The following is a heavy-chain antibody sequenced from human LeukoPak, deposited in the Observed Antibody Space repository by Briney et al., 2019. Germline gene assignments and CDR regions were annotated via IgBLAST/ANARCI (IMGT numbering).Heavy chain of an antibody. J-gene: IGHJ4*02. D-gene: IGHD6-13*01. Sequence: GGSLRLSCSASGFTFSSSALHWVRQAPGKGLEYVSAINSNGGSTYYADSVKGRFTISRDNSKNTPYLQMSSLRAEDTAVYYCVKDQGSSSWFDFDYWGQGTLVTVSS. CDR3: VKDQGSSSWFDFDY. CDR2: INSNGGST. V-gene: IGHV3-64D*06. CDR1: GFTFSSSA.